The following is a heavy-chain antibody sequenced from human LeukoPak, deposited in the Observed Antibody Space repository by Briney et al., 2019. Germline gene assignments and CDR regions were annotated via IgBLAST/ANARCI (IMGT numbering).Heavy chain of an antibody. Sequence: PGGSLRLSCAASRFTFSSYWMSWVRQAPGKGLEWVANIKQDGSEKYYVESVKGRFTISRDNAKNSLSLQMNSLRAEDTAVYYCAREGSGWTIDYWGQGTLATVSS. CDR3: AREGSGWTIDY. D-gene: IGHD6-19*01. V-gene: IGHV3-7*01. J-gene: IGHJ4*02. CDR2: IKQDGSEK. CDR1: RFTFSSYW.